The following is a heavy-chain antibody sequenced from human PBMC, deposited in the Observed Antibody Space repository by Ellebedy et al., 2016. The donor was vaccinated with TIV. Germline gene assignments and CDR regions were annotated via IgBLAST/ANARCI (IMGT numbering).Heavy chain of an antibody. CDR2: MNPNSGGT. D-gene: IGHD7-27*01. J-gene: IGHJ4*02. CDR3: AQLGTRGY. Sequence: ASVKVSCXASGYTFTGYYIHWVRQAPGQGLEWMGWMNPNSGGTNSTQKFQGRLTMTRDTSINTVYMELRRQTSDDTAVYYCAQLGTRGYWGQGTLATVSS. V-gene: IGHV1-2*02. CDR1: GYTFTGYY.